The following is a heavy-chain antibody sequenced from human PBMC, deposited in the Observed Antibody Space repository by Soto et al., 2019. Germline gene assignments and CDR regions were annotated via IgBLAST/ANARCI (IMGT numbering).Heavy chain of an antibody. J-gene: IGHJ6*02. Sequence: SVKVSCKASGGTFSSYAISWVRQAPGQRLEWMGGIIPIFGTANYAQKFQGRVTITADESTSTAYMELSSLRSEDTAVYYCARDRGLVVVAATYDYYGMDVWGQGTTVTVSS. D-gene: IGHD2-15*01. CDR3: ARDRGLVVVAATYDYYGMDV. CDR1: GGTFSSYA. CDR2: IIPIFGTA. V-gene: IGHV1-69*13.